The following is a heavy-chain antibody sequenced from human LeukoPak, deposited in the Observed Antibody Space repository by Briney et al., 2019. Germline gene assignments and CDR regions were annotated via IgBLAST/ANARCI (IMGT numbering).Heavy chain of an antibody. Sequence: SGGSLRLSCAASGFTFSSYAMSWVRQAPGKGLEWVSAISGSGGSTYYADSVKGRFTISRDSSKNTLYLQMNSLRAEDTAMYYCVKEVGIAVAGISFFDHWGQGTLVTVSS. CDR2: ISGSGGST. CDR1: GFTFSSYA. CDR3: VKEVGIAVAGISFFDH. V-gene: IGHV3-23*01. D-gene: IGHD6-19*01. J-gene: IGHJ4*02.